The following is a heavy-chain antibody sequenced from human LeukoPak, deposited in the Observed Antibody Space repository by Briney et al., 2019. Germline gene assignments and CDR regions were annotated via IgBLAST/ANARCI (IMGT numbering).Heavy chain of an antibody. CDR1: GFTFSSYA. J-gene: IGHJ4*02. CDR3: ARDPTQAYDSSGYYFDY. D-gene: IGHD3-22*01. V-gene: IGHV3-21*01. Sequence: PGGSLRLSCAASGFTFSSYAMSWVRQAPGKGLEWVSSISSSSSYIYYADSVKGRFTISRDNAKNSLYLQMNSLRAEDTAVYYCARDPTQAYDSSGYYFDYWGQGTLVTVSS. CDR2: ISSSSSYI.